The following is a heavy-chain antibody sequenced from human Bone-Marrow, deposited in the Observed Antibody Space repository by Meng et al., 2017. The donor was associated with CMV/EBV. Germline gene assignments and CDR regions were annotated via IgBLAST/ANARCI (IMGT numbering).Heavy chain of an antibody. Sequence: ASVKVSCKASGYTFNGYYIHWVRQAPGQGLEWMGWINPNSDDTNYAQKFQGKVTMTRDTSISTAYMELTSLRPDDTAVYYCARDIPGSRYSSGRPLDYWGQGTLVTVSS. D-gene: IGHD6-19*01. CDR1: GYTFNGYY. J-gene: IGHJ4*02. CDR2: INPNSDDT. CDR3: ARDIPGSRYSSGRPLDY. V-gene: IGHV1-2*02.